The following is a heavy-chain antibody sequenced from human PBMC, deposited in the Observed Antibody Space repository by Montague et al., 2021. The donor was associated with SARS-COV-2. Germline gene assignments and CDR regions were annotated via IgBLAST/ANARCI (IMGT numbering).Heavy chain of an antibody. D-gene: IGHD3-10*01. V-gene: IGHV4-39*07. CDR1: GGSINSTTYY. J-gene: IGHJ6*02. CDR3: AREGSGRGYYYYGMDV. CDR2: VYYTGSN. Sequence: SETLSLTCTVSGGSINSTTYYWAWIRQPPGKGLEWIGSVYYTGSNYYNPSLQSRGTMSVDTSKNQFSLKLSSVTVADTAVYYCAREGSGRGYYYYGMDVWGQGTTVTVSS.